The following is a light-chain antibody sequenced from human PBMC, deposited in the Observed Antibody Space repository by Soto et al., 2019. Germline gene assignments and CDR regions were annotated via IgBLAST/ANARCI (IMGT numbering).Light chain of an antibody. CDR3: YSYAGENLYV. CDR1: SSDVGSYNL. Sequence: QSVLTQPASVSASPEQSITIPCTGTSSDVGSYNLVSWFQQHPGKVPKLLIYEGTKRPSGLSDRFSGSKSGTTASLTISGLQAEDEAHYYCYSYAGENLYVFGTGTKVTVL. J-gene: IGLJ1*01. V-gene: IGLV2-23*01. CDR2: EGT.